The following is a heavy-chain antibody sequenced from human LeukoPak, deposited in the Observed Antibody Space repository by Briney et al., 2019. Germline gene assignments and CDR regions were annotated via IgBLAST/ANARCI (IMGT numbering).Heavy chain of an antibody. Sequence: SVKVSCKASGGTFSSYAMSWVRQAPGQGLEWMGGIIPIFGTANYAQKFQGRVTITADESTSTAYMELSSLRSEDTAVYYCARDFYYYDSSGYYYYFDYWGQGTLLTVSS. CDR1: GGTFSSYA. CDR2: IIPIFGTA. V-gene: IGHV1-69*01. D-gene: IGHD3-22*01. J-gene: IGHJ4*02. CDR3: ARDFYYYDSSGYYYYFDY.